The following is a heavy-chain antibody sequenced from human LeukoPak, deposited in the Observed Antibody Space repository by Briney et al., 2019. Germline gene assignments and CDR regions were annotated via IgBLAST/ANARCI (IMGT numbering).Heavy chain of an antibody. J-gene: IGHJ3*02. CDR1: GYTFTGYY. CDR2: INPSAGST. Sequence: GASVKVSCKASGYTFTGYYMHWVRQAPGQGLEWMGIINPSAGSTNYAQKFQGRVTLTRDTSTSTVYMNVSNLRSEDTAVYYCARESLGSYKTVVIVARGHDAFDMWGQGTMVTVSS. V-gene: IGHV1-46*01. CDR3: ARESLGSYKTVVIVARGHDAFDM. D-gene: IGHD3-22*01.